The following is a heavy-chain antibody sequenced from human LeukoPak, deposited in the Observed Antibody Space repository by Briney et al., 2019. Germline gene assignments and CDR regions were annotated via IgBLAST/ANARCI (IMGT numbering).Heavy chain of an antibody. CDR3: ARVAWGAAGKYFQH. D-gene: IGHD6-13*01. CDR2: IYYSGST. J-gene: IGHJ1*01. CDR1: GGSISSYY. V-gene: IGHV4-59*01. Sequence: SETLSLTCTVSGGSISSYYWSWIRQPPGKGLEWIGYIYYSGSTNYNPSLKSRVTISVDTSKNQFSLKLSSVTAADTAVYYCARVAWGAAGKYFQHWGQGTLVTVFS.